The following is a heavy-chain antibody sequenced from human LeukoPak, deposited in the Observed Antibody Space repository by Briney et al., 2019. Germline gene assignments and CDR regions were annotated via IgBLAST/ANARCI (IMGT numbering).Heavy chain of an antibody. Sequence: GGSLRLSCAASGFTFSSYSMNWVRQAPGKGLEWVSSISSSSYIYYADSVKGRFTISRDNAKNSLYLQMNSLRAEDTAVYYCARESQPGDFDYWGQGTLVTVSS. V-gene: IGHV3-21*01. J-gene: IGHJ4*02. CDR1: GFTFSSYS. CDR2: ISSSSYI. D-gene: IGHD1-14*01. CDR3: ARESQPGDFDY.